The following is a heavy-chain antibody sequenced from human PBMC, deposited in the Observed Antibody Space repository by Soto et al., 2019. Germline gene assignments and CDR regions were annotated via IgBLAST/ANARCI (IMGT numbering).Heavy chain of an antibody. J-gene: IGHJ4*02. CDR3: AKRQYYDSSGSFDY. D-gene: IGHD3-22*01. V-gene: IGHV3-23*01. CDR2: ISGSGGST. Sequence: GSLRLSCAASGFTVSSYAMSWVRQAPGKGLEWVSAISGSGGSTYYADSVKGRFTISRDNSKNTLYLQMNSLRAEDTALYYCAKRQYYDSSGSFDYWGQGTLVTGSS. CDR1: GFTVSSYA.